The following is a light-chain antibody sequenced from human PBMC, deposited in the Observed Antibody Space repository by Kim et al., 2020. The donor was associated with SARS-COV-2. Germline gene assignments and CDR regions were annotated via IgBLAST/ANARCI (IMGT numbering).Light chain of an antibody. J-gene: IGLJ2*01. CDR3: QVWDSSTVV. CDR2: QDD. V-gene: IGLV3-1*01. Sequence: SVSPGQTASIACSGDKLGDRYACWYQQKPGQSPVLVIYQDDQRPSGVPERFSGSNSGNTATLTISGTQAMDEADYYCQVWDSSTVVFGGGTQLTVL. CDR1: KLGDRY.